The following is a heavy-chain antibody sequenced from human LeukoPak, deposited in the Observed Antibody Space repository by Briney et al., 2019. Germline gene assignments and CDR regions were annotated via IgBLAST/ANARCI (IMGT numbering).Heavy chain of an antibody. CDR1: GYTFTDYY. D-gene: IGHD2-21*02. J-gene: IGHJ5*02. Sequence: ASVNVSCTASGYTFTDYYIHWVRQATGQGLEWMGRINPNSGDTNYAQRFQGRVTMTRETSITTVYMELSRLRSDDTAMYYCARIVRTAYCGGDCFPWGQGTLVTVSS. V-gene: IGHV1-2*06. CDR3: ARIVRTAYCGGDCFP. CDR2: INPNSGDT.